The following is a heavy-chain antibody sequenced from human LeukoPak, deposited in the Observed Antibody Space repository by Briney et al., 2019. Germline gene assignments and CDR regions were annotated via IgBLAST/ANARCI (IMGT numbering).Heavy chain of an antibody. Sequence: SETLSLTCTVSGGSISSSSYYWGWIRQPPGKGREWIGNIYYSGTTYYNPSLKTRVTLSVDTSKNQFSLKLSSVTAADTAVYYCARRLEWLRYFDYWGQGTLVTVSS. V-gene: IGHV4-39*01. CDR2: IYYSGTT. J-gene: IGHJ4*02. CDR3: ARRLEWLRYFDY. D-gene: IGHD3-3*01. CDR1: GGSISSSSYY.